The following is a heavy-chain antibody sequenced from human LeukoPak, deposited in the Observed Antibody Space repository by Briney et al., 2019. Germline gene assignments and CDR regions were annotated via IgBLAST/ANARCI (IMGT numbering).Heavy chain of an antibody. CDR3: ARDRDPGFDF. D-gene: IGHD2-21*02. Sequence: GGSLRLSCEASGFTFSYYSMNWVRLAPGKGLEWVSYISGSSSTKYYADSVKGRFTISRDNGRNSLYLQMNSLRVDDTAVYYCARDRDPGFDFWGQGTLVTVSS. J-gene: IGHJ4*02. CDR2: ISGSSSTK. CDR1: GFTFSYYS. V-gene: IGHV3-48*01.